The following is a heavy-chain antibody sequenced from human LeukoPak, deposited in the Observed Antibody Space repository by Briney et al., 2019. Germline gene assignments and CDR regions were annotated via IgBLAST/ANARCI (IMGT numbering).Heavy chain of an antibody. CDR1: GGSISSSSYY. Sequence: PSETLSLTCTVSGGSISSSSYYWGWIRQPPGKGPEWIGSIYYSGSTNYNPSLKSRVTISLDTSKNQFSLKLSSVTAADTAVYYCASVRGYGSGWYASGFDPWGQGTLVTVSS. D-gene: IGHD6-19*01. CDR2: IYYSGST. J-gene: IGHJ5*02. V-gene: IGHV4-39*07. CDR3: ASVRGYGSGWYASGFDP.